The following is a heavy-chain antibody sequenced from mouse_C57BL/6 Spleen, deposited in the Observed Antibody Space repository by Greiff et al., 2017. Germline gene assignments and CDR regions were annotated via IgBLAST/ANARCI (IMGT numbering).Heavy chain of an antibody. Sequence: VHVKQSGPELVKPGASVKLSCKASGYSFTDYNMNWVKQSNGKSLEWIGVINPNYGTTSYNQKFKGKATLTVDQSSSTAYMQLNSLTSEDSAVYYCARGKGGSGDYYAMDYWGQGTSVTVSS. CDR3: ARGKGGSGDYYAMDY. CDR2: INPNYGTT. J-gene: IGHJ4*01. CDR1: GYSFTDYN. V-gene: IGHV1-39*01. D-gene: IGHD1-1*01.